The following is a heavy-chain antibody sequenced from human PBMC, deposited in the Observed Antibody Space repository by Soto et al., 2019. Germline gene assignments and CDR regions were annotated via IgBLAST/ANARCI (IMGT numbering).Heavy chain of an antibody. Sequence: EVQLVESGGGWVQPGGSLRLSCAASGFTFRTHSMNWVRQAPGKGLEWVTYISSSSSTIYYADSVKGRFTISRDNAKNSLYLQMNSLRAEDTAVYYCARDHYYDSSGYFDYWGQGTLVTVSS. CDR1: GFTFRTHS. CDR3: ARDHYYDSSGYFDY. J-gene: IGHJ4*02. V-gene: IGHV3-48*01. CDR2: ISSSSSTI. D-gene: IGHD3-22*01.